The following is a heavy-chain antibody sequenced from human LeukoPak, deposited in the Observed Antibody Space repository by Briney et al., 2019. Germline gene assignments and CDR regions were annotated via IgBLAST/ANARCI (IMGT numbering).Heavy chain of an antibody. D-gene: IGHD3-10*01. CDR1: GYTFTHYY. CDR2: INPNSGGT. CDR3: ARALPMFRGLTSWDY. J-gene: IGHJ4*02. Sequence: ASVKVSCKASGYTFTHYYIRWVRQAPGQGLEWMGWINPNSGGTNYAQKFQGRVTMTRGTSISTAYMELSSLRSDDTAVYYCARALPMFRGLTSWDYWGQGTLVSVSS. V-gene: IGHV1-2*02.